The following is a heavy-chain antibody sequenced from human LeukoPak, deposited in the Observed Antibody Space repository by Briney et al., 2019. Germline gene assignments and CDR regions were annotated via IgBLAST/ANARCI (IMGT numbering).Heavy chain of an antibody. Sequence: GGSLRLSCAASGFTFDDYAMHWVRQAPGKGLEWVSGISWNSGSIGYADSVKGRFTISRDNAKNSLYLQMNSLRAEDTALYYCARVNGIVRNWGQGTLVTVSS. D-gene: IGHD2-8*01. V-gene: IGHV3-9*01. CDR2: ISWNSGSI. CDR1: GFTFDDYA. CDR3: ARVNGIVRN. J-gene: IGHJ4*02.